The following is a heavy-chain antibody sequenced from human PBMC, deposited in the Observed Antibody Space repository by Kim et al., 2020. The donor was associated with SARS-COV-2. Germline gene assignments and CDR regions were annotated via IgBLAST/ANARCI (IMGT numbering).Heavy chain of an antibody. V-gene: IGHV4-34*01. J-gene: IGHJ4*02. Sequence: SETLSLTRAVYGDPVNGYYWSWIRQPPGKGLEWIGEINYDRSTNYKPSLKSRVTMSLDSSKSQFSLRLTSLTAADTAVYYCARGRYFDWLFHQSPHYFDYWGQGNLVTVSS. D-gene: IGHD3-9*01. CDR1: GDPVNGYY. CDR3: ARGRYFDWLFHQSPHYFDY. CDR2: INYDRST.